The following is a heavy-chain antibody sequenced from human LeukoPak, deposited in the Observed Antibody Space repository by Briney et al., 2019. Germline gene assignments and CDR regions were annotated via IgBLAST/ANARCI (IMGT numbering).Heavy chain of an antibody. J-gene: IGHJ4*02. V-gene: IGHV3-30*02. CDR3: AKDCSSTSCYELDY. Sequence: GRSLRLSCAASGFTFSSYGMHWVRRAPGKGLEWVAFIRYDGSNKYYADSVKGRFTISRDNSKNTLCLQMNSLRAEDTAVYYCAKDCSSTSCYELDYWGQGTLVTVSS. D-gene: IGHD2-2*01. CDR2: IRYDGSNK. CDR1: GFTFSSYG.